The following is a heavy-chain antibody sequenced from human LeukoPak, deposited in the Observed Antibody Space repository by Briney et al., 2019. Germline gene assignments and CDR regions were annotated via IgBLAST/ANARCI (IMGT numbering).Heavy chain of an antibody. D-gene: IGHD6-19*01. J-gene: IGHJ2*01. CDR3: VRQFPQAVAGAALYFDL. CDR1: GFTFSNAS. V-gene: IGHV3-7*01. CDR2: IKPDGSEN. Sequence: PGGSLRLSCAASGFTFSNASMSWVRQAPGKGLEWVASIKPDGSENYYMDSVKGRFTISRDNAKNSLYLQMSSLSVEDTAMYYCVRQFPQAVAGAALYFDLWGRGTLVTVSS.